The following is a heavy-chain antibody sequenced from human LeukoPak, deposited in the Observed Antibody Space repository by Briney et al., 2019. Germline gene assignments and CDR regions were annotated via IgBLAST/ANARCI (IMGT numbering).Heavy chain of an antibody. D-gene: IGHD2-2*01. V-gene: IGHV1-18*01. CDR3: ARVEGDLGYCSSTSCLNFDY. CDR1: GYTFTSYG. J-gene: IGHJ4*02. CDR2: ISAYNGNT. Sequence: ASVKVSCKASGYTFTSYGISWVRQAPGQGLEWMGWISAYNGNTNYAQKLQGRVTMTTDTSTSTAYMELRSLRSDDTAVYYCARVEGDLGYCSSTSCLNFDYWGQGTLVTVSS.